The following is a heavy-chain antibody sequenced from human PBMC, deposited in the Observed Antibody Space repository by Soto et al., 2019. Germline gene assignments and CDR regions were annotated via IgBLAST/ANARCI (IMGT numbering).Heavy chain of an antibody. CDR2: IKSKTDGGTT. J-gene: IGHJ4*02. D-gene: IGHD5-18*01. CDR3: TTESGYSYGYEDYFDY. CDR1: GFTFSNAW. V-gene: IGHV3-15*01. Sequence: GVSLRLSCAASGFTFSNAWMSWVRQAPGKGLEWVGRIKSKTDGGTTDYAAPVKGRFTISRDDSKNTLYLQMNSLKTEDTAVYCCTTESGYSYGYEDYFDYWGQGTLVTVSS.